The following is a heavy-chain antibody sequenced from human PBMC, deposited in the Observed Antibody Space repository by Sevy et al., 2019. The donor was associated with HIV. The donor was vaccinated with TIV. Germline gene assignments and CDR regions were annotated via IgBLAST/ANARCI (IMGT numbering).Heavy chain of an antibody. Sequence: GGSLRLSCAASGFTFSNYPMYWVRQAPGKGLEWMVTISYDGNNKYYADSVKGRFTISRDNSKNTLYLQMNTVRAEDTALYYCARDAAEGPYGDTFFSNWFDAWGQGTLVTVSS. CDR3: ARDAAEGPYGDTFFSNWFDA. D-gene: IGHD2-21*01. J-gene: IGHJ5*02. CDR1: GFTFSNYP. V-gene: IGHV3-30*04. CDR2: ISYDGNNK.